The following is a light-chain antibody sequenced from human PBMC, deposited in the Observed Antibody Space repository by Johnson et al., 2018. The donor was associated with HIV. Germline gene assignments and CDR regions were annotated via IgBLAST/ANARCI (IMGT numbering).Light chain of an antibody. V-gene: IGLV1-51*01. CDR3: GTWDSTLSAGGV. CDR1: SSNIGNNY. CDR2: DNN. J-gene: IGLJ1*01. Sequence: QSVLTKPPSVSAAPGQKVTISCSGSSSNIGNNYVSWYQQPPGTAPKLLIYDNNKRPSGIPDRFSGSKSGTSATLGITGLQTGDEDDYYCGTWDSTLSAGGVFGTGTKVTVL.